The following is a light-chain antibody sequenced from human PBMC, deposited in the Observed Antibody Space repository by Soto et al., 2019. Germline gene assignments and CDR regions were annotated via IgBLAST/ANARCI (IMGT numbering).Light chain of an antibody. J-gene: IGLJ2*01. CDR2: EVT. CDR1: SSDVGGYNY. Sequence: QSALAQPASVSGPPGQSITISCTGTSSDVGGYNYVCWYQQHPGKAPKLIIYEVTNRPSGVSNRFSASKSGNTASLSISGLQAEDEADYYCSSYTSSGTVVFGGGTKVTVL. CDR3: SSYTSSGTVV. V-gene: IGLV2-14*03.